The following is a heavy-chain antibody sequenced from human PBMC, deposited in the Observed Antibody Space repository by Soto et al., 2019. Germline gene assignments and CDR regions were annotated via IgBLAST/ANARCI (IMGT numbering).Heavy chain of an antibody. D-gene: IGHD3-10*01. CDR3: VRQGIGRLHGLVDV. Sequence: QVELQQSGPRLVKPSETLSLTCSVSSGPSSRHNWGWIRQSPGRGLEWIGYVYYTGGTSYNPSLRSRVTISADTSTNHISLTLSSVTAADTAVYYCVRQGIGRLHGLVDVWGQGTPVSVSS. V-gene: IGHV4-59*08. CDR1: SGPSSRHN. CDR2: VYYTGGT. J-gene: IGHJ6*02.